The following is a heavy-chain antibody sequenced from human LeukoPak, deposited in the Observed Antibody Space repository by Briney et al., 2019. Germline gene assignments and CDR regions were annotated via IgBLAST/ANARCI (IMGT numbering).Heavy chain of an antibody. J-gene: IGHJ4*02. Sequence: GGSLRLSCVGSGFTFSNFWMHWVRQVPGKGLVWVSRINPDASVTTYADSVKGRFTISRDNTKNTLYLQMNSLTVEDTALYYCANDMTGFYDYWGQGTLVIVSS. D-gene: IGHD3-9*01. V-gene: IGHV3-74*01. CDR1: GFTFSNFW. CDR2: INPDASVT. CDR3: ANDMTGFYDY.